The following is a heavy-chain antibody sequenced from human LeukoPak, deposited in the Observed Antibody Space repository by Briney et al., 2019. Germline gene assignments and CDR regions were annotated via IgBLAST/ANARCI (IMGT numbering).Heavy chain of an antibody. CDR3: ARNTADMLTTIPGYFDY. CDR2: IYYSGST. CDR1: GGSISSSSYY. D-gene: IGHD5-12*01. V-gene: IGHV4-39*07. Sequence: PSETLSLTCTVSGGSISSSSYYWGWIRQPPGKGLEWIGSIYYSGSTYYNPSLKSRVTISVDTSKNQFSLKLSSVTAADTAVYYCARNTADMLTTIPGYFDYWGQGTLVTVSS. J-gene: IGHJ4*02.